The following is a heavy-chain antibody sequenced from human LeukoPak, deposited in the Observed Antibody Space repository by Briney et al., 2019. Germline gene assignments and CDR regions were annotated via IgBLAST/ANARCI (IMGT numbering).Heavy chain of an antibody. CDR2: IYSGGST. D-gene: IGHD5-18*01. Sequence: GGPLRLSCAASGFTVSSNYMSWVRQAPGKGLEWVSVIYSGGSTYYADSVKGRFTISRDNSKNTLYLQMNSLRAEDTAVYCCAGHTAMAPFDYWGQGTLVTVSS. CDR3: AGHTAMAPFDY. J-gene: IGHJ4*02. V-gene: IGHV3-53*01. CDR1: GFTVSSNY.